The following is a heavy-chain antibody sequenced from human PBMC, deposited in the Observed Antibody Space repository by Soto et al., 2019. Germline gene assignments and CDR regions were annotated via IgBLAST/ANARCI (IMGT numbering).Heavy chain of an antibody. D-gene: IGHD3-3*01. CDR2: VFSSGGT. J-gene: IGHJ5*02. Sequence: SETLSLTCTVSGGSMSSYYWTWIRQPAGKGLEWIGRVFSSGGTHYNPSLKSRVTISLDTSKNQFSLRLISVTDADTAVYYCARGQRFSDWFDPWGQGTLVTVSS. CDR3: ARGQRFSDWFDP. CDR1: GGSMSSYY. V-gene: IGHV4-4*07.